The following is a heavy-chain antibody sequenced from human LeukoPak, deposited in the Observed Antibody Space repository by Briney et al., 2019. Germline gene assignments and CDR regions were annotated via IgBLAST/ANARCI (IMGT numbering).Heavy chain of an antibody. CDR1: GGTFSSYA. D-gene: IGHD2-2*01. Sequence: GSSVKVSCKASGGTFSSYAISWVRQAPGQGLEWMGGMIPIFGTANYAQKFQGRVTITADESTSTAYMELSSLRSEDTAVYYCARDLGGVVPAATDGYSLDYWGQGTLVTVSS. V-gene: IGHV1-69*01. J-gene: IGHJ4*02. CDR2: MIPIFGTA. CDR3: ARDLGGVVPAATDGYSLDY.